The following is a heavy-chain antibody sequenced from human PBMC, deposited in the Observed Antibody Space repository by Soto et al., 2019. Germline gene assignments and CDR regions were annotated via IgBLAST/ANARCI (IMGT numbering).Heavy chain of an antibody. Sequence: ESLSLACSVSGASISSSNWWSWVRQPPGKGLEWIGEIYHSGSTNYNPSLKSRVTISVAKSKNQFSLKLSSVTAADTAVYYCARDLLGNSIDYWGQGTLVTVSS. CDR1: GASISSSNW. CDR3: ARDLLGNSIDY. J-gene: IGHJ4*02. CDR2: IYHSGST. V-gene: IGHV4-4*02. D-gene: IGHD4-4*01.